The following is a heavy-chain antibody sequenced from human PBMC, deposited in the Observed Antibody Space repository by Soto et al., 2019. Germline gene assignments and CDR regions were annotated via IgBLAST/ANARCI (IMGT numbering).Heavy chain of an antibody. CDR1: GYTFTSYY. Sequence: QVQLVQSGAEVKKPGASVKVSCKASGYTFTSYYMHWVRQAPGQGLEWMGIINPSGGSTSYAQKFQGRVTMTRDTSTSTVYMELISLRSEDTAVYYCARDRSPLYSSGWWNYYYYGMDVWGQGTTVTVSS. J-gene: IGHJ6*02. D-gene: IGHD6-19*01. CDR2: INPSGGST. CDR3: ARDRSPLYSSGWWNYYYYGMDV. V-gene: IGHV1-46*01.